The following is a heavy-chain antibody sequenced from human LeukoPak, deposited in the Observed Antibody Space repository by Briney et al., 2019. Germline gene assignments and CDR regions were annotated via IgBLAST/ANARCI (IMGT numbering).Heavy chain of an antibody. CDR1: GYTFTSYG. Sequence: ASVKVSCKASGYTFTSYGISWVRQAPGQGLEWMGWISAYNGNTNYAQKLQGRVTMTTDTSTSTAYMELRSLRSDDTAVYYCARALFPYSSSWYGVYWGQGTLVTVSS. D-gene: IGHD6-13*01. CDR3: ARALFPYSSSWYGVY. V-gene: IGHV1-18*01. CDR2: ISAYNGNT. J-gene: IGHJ4*02.